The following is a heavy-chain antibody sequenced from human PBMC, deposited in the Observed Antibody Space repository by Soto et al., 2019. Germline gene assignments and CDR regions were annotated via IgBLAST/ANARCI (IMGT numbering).Heavy chain of an antibody. D-gene: IGHD2-2*01. V-gene: IGHV6-1*01. CDR1: GDSVSSNSAA. CDR3: ARVLIVVVPAGAQYYYYGMDV. CDR2: TYYRSKWYN. J-gene: IGHJ6*02. Sequence: PSQTLSLTCVISGDSVSSNSAAWNWIRQSPSRGLEWLGRTYYRSKWYNDYAVSVKSRITINPDTSKNQFSLQLNSVTPEDTAVYYCARVLIVVVPAGAQYYYYGMDVWSQGTTVTVSS.